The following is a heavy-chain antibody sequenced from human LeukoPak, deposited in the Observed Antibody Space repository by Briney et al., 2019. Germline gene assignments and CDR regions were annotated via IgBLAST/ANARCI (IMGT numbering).Heavy chain of an antibody. Sequence: GGSLRPSCAASGFTFSSYAMHWVRQAPGKGLEWVAVIWYDGSNKYYADSVKGRFTISRDNSKNTLYLQMNSLRAEDTAVYYCARDTNSFGFDYWGQGTLVTVSS. J-gene: IGHJ4*02. V-gene: IGHV3-33*08. D-gene: IGHD3-16*01. CDR2: IWYDGSNK. CDR1: GFTFSSYA. CDR3: ARDTNSFGFDY.